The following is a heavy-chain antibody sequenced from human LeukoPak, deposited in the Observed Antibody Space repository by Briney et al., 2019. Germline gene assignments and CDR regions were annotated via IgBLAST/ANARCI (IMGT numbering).Heavy chain of an antibody. D-gene: IGHD1-1*01. CDR1: GFAFSSYW. Sequence: PGGSLRLSCAASGFAFSSYWMSWVRQAPGKGLEWVANMKYDGSEIYYVDSVKGRFTISRDNAKNSLYLQMNSLRAEDTAVYYCAREGTIPAYNFDYWGQGTLVTVSS. CDR3: AREGTIPAYNFDY. J-gene: IGHJ4*02. V-gene: IGHV3-7*05. CDR2: MKYDGSEI.